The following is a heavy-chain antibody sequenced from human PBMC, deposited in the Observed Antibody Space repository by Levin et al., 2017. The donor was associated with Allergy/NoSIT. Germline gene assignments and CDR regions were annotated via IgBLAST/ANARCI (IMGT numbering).Heavy chain of an antibody. J-gene: IGHJ4*02. CDR2: IKQDGSEK. CDR1: GFTFSSYW. Sequence: GESLKISCGASGFTFSSYWMSWVRQAPGKGLEWVANIKQDGSEKYYVDSVKGRFTISRDSAKNSLYLQMNSLRAEDTAVYYCARGASYFRYWGQGTLVTVSS. CDR3: ARGASYFRY. V-gene: IGHV3-7*04.